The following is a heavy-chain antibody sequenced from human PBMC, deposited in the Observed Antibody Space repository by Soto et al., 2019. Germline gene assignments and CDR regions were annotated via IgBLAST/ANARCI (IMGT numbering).Heavy chain of an antibody. V-gene: IGHV3-23*01. CDR1: GFTFSSYA. CDR3: AKNGRAAAMYNWFDP. Sequence: EVQLLESGGGLVEPGGSLRLSCTGSGFTFSSYAMNWVRQAPGKGLECVSTISGSGGTTYYADSVKGRFTISRDNSKNTLYLQMSSVRAEDTAVYYWAKNGRAAAMYNWFDPWGQGTLVTVSS. J-gene: IGHJ5*02. CDR2: ISGSGGTT. D-gene: IGHD6-13*01.